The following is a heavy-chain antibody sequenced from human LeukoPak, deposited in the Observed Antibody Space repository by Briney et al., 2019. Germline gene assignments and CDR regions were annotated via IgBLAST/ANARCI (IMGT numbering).Heavy chain of an antibody. V-gene: IGHV3-74*01. CDR2: INPDGTTT. CDR1: GFTFSTYW. CDR3: ARVSIGWYSFDY. D-gene: IGHD6-19*01. Sequence: GGSLRLSCAASGFTFSTYWMHWVRRAPGKGLVWVSRINPDGTTTSYADSVKGRFTISRDNAKDTVYLQMNSLRAEDTAVYYCARVSIGWYSFDYWGQGTLVTVSS. J-gene: IGHJ4*02.